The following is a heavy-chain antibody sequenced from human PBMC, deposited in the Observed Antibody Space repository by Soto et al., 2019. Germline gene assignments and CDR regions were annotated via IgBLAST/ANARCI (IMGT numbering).Heavy chain of an antibody. CDR2: VGSSGAPT. D-gene: IGHD6-13*01. J-gene: IGHJ4*01. V-gene: IGHV3-23*01. CDR3: TKRLSGGSWYYFDF. CDR1: GFTFSGYA. Sequence: TGGSLRLSCAASGFTFSGYAMNWVRQAPWKGLEWVSTVGSSGAPTYYANSVKGRFTISRDNSKNLLYLQMDSLRAEDTDIYFCTKRLSGGSWYYFDFWGQGTLVTVSS.